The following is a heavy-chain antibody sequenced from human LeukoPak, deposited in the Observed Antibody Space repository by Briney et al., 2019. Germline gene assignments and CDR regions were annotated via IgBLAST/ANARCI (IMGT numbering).Heavy chain of an antibody. CDR2: IYYSGST. Sequence: SETLSLTCTVSGVSISSYYWSWIRQPPGKGLEWIGYIYYSGSTNYNPSLKSRVTISVDTSKNQFSLKLSSVTAADTAVYYCARGPYYYGSGSHNWFDPWGQGTLVTVSS. CDR1: GVSISSYY. CDR3: ARGPYYYGSGSHNWFDP. J-gene: IGHJ5*02. V-gene: IGHV4-59*01. D-gene: IGHD3-10*01.